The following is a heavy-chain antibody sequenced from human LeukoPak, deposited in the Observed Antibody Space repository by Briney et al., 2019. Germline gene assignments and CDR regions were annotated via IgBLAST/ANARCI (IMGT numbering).Heavy chain of an antibody. Sequence: SETLSLTCVVSGYSISSGYYWGWIRQPPGKGLEWIGSIYHTGNTYSNPSLRSRVILSVDTSKNQFSLKLTSVTAADTAVYYCARWKEAEYFQHWGQGTLVTVSS. CDR1: GYSISSGYY. J-gene: IGHJ1*01. V-gene: IGHV4-38-2*01. CDR2: IYHTGNT. D-gene: IGHD1-1*01. CDR3: ARWKEAEYFQH.